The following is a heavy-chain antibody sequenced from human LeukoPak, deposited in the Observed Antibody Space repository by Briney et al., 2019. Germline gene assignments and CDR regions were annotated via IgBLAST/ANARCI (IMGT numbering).Heavy chain of an antibody. Sequence: PGGSLRLSCTASGFTFGDYAISWVRQAPGKGLEWVGFIRSKAYGGTTEYAASVKGRFTISRDDSKSIAYLQMNSLKTEDTAVYYCTRAGGVFDYWGQGTLVTVSS. V-gene: IGHV3-49*04. J-gene: IGHJ4*02. CDR1: GFTFGDYA. D-gene: IGHD3-16*01. CDR3: TRAGGVFDY. CDR2: IRSKAYGGTT.